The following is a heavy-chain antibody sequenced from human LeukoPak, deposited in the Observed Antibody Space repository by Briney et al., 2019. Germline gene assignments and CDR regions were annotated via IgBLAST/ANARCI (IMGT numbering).Heavy chain of an antibody. D-gene: IGHD3-10*01. Sequence: PGGSLRLSCAASGFTFSSYAMSWVRQAPGKGLEWVSAISGSGGSTYYADSVKGRFTISRDNSRNTLYLQMNSLRAEDTAVYYCAKPVVRGVIIKGPAFDIWGQGTMVTVSS. V-gene: IGHV3-23*01. CDR2: ISGSGGST. CDR1: GFTFSSYA. J-gene: IGHJ3*02. CDR3: AKPVVRGVIIKGPAFDI.